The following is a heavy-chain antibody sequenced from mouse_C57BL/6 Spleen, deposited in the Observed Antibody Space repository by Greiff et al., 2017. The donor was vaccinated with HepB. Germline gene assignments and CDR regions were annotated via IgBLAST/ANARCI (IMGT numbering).Heavy chain of an antibody. Sequence: LVKPGASVKISCKASGYAFSSSWMNWVKQRPGKGLEWIGRIYPGDGDTNYNGKFKGKATLTADKSSSTAYMQLSSLTSEDSAVYFCASTHYYGSSYGYFDVWGTGTTVTVSS. CDR2: IYPGDGDT. D-gene: IGHD1-1*01. CDR1: GYAFSSSW. J-gene: IGHJ1*03. V-gene: IGHV1-82*01. CDR3: ASTHYYGSSYGYFDV.